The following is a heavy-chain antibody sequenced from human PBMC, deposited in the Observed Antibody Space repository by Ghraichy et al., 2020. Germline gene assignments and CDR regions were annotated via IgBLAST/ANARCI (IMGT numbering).Heavy chain of an antibody. Sequence: GSLRLSCTVSGGSISSYYWSWIRQPPGKGLEWIGYIYYSGSTNYNPSLKSRVTISVDTSKNQFSLKLSSVTAADTAVYYCASFYSGSCIIWGQGTLVTVSS. J-gene: IGHJ4*02. CDR2: IYYSGST. V-gene: IGHV4-59*01. CDR1: GGSISSYY. CDR3: ASFYSGSCII. D-gene: IGHD1-26*01.